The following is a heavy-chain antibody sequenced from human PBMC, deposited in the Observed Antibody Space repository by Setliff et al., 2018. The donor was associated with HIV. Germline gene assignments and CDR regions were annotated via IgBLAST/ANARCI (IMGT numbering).Heavy chain of an antibody. D-gene: IGHD3-22*01. CDR1: GFTFSSYG. J-gene: IGHJ4*02. V-gene: IGHV3-33*01. CDR3: ARGLVDYYDSSGYDY. CDR2: IWYDGNNK. Sequence: GGSLRLSCAASGFTFSSYGMHWVRQAPGKGLEWVAVIWYDGNNKYCADSVKGRFTISRDNARNSLYLQMNSLRAEDTAVYYCARGLVDYYDSSGYDYWGQGTLVTVSS.